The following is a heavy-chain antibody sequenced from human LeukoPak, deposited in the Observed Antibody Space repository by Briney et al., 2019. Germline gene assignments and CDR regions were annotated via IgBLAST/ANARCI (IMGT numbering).Heavy chain of an antibody. D-gene: IGHD5-18*01. CDR1: GFTVSSNY. CDR3: AIDRGYSYGYYFDY. J-gene: IGHJ4*02. V-gene: IGHV3-53*01. CDR2: IYSGGST. Sequence: PGGSLRLSCAVSGFTVSSNYMSWVRQAPGKGLEWVSVIYSGGSTYYADSVKGRFTISRDNSKNTLYLQMNSLRAEDTAVYYCAIDRGYSYGYYFDYWGQGTLVTVSS.